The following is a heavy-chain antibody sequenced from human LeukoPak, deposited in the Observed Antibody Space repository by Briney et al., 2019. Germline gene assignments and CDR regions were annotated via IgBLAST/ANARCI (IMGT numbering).Heavy chain of an antibody. CDR3: ARDSPIVVPAIVANYYYGMDV. Sequence: ASVKVSCKASGYTFTSYGISWVRQAPGQGLEWMGWIIAYNGNTNYAQKLQGRVTMTTDTSTSTAYMELRSLRSDDTAVYYCARDSPIVVPAIVANYYYGMDVWGQGTTVTVSS. D-gene: IGHD2-2*01. V-gene: IGHV1-18*01. J-gene: IGHJ6*02. CDR2: IIAYNGNT. CDR1: GYTFTSYG.